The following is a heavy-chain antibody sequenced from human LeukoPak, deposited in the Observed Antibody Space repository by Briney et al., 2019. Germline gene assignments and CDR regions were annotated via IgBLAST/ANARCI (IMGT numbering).Heavy chain of an antibody. CDR1: GFTFDDYA. CDR2: ISWNSGSI. Sequence: PGGSLRLSCAASGFTFDDYAMHWVRQAPGKGLEWVSGISWNSGSIGYADSVKGRFTISRDNAKNSLYLQMNSLRAEDTAVYYCAKSGYSSGWLFDYWGQRTLVTVSS. J-gene: IGHJ4*02. D-gene: IGHD6-19*01. V-gene: IGHV3-9*01. CDR3: AKSGYSSGWLFDY.